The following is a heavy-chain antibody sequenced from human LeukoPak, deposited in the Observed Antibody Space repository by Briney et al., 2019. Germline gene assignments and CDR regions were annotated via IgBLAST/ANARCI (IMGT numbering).Heavy chain of an antibody. CDR3: ARDSLGYYDSSGYYPSNYYYYMDV. J-gene: IGHJ6*03. V-gene: IGHV1-18*01. CDR1: VYTFTSYG. D-gene: IGHD3-22*01. CDR2: ISAYNGNT. Sequence: GASVKVSCKASVYTFTSYGISWVRQAPAQGREWMGWISAYNGNTNYAQKLQGRVTMTTDTSTSTAYMELRSLRSDDTAVYYCARDSLGYYDSSGYYPSNYYYYMDVWGKGTTVTVSS.